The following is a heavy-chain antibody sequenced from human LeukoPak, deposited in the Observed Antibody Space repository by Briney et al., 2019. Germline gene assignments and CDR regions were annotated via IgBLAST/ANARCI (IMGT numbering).Heavy chain of an antibody. CDR3: ARGRWDTGGLHGLDV. D-gene: IGHD2-8*02. V-gene: IGHV3-33*01. Sequence: GGSLRLSCAASGFTFSSFGMHWVRQAPGKGLEWVAVIWYDGSNRYYADSVKGRFTISRDNSQNTLYLQGNNLRAEDTAVYCCARGRWDTGGLHGLDVWGQGTTVTVSS. J-gene: IGHJ6*02. CDR2: IWYDGSNR. CDR1: GFTFSSFG.